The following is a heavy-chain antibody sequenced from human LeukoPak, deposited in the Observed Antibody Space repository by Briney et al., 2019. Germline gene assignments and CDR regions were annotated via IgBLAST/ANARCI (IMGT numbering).Heavy chain of an antibody. D-gene: IGHD6-13*01. J-gene: IGHJ6*02. Sequence: SETLSLTCTVSGGSIRSYYWSWIRQPPGKGLEWIGSIYYSGSTNYNPSLKSRLTISVGTSKNQFSLKLSSVTAADTAVYYCAREIAAAGVLYMDVWGQGTTVTVSS. CDR2: IYYSGST. CDR1: GGSIRSYY. V-gene: IGHV4-59*01. CDR3: AREIAAAGVLYMDV.